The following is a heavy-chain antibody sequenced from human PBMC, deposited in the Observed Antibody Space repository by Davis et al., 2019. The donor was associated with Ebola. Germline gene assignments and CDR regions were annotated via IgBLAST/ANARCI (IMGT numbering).Heavy chain of an antibody. D-gene: IGHD3-22*01. V-gene: IGHV3-30-3*01. Sequence: GESLKISCAASGFTFSSYAMHWVRQAPGKGLEWVAVISYDGSNKYYADSVKGRFTISRDNSKNTLYLQMNSLRAEDTAVYYCASTYYYDSSGYYSDYWGQGTLVTVSS. J-gene: IGHJ4*02. CDR3: ASTYYYDSSGYYSDY. CDR2: ISYDGSNK. CDR1: GFTFSSYA.